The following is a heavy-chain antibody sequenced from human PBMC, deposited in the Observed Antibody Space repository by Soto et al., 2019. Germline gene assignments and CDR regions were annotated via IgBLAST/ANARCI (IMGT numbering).Heavy chain of an antibody. CDR1: GYTFTGYY. J-gene: IGHJ4*02. D-gene: IGHD3-3*01. V-gene: IGHV1-2*02. CDR3: ARADNTPIKIFGVVITPDY. Sequence: GASVKVSCKASGYTFTGYYMRWVRQAPGQGLEWMGWINPNSGGTNYAQKFQGRVTMTRDTSISTAYMELSRLRSDDTAVYYCARADNTPIKIFGVVITPDYWGQGTLVTVSS. CDR2: INPNSGGT.